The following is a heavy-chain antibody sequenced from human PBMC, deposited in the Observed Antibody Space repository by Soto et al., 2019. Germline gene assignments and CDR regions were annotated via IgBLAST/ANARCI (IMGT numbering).Heavy chain of an antibody. D-gene: IGHD2-21*02. CDR1: GGSFSGYY. J-gene: IGHJ4*02. CDR2: INHSGST. V-gene: IGHV4-34*01. CDR3: ARGARKCGGDCYSKRNDY. Sequence: PSETLSLTCAVYGGSFSGYYWSWIRQPPGKGLEWIGEINHSGSTNYNPSLKSRVTISVDTSKNQFSLKLSSVTAADTAVYYCARGARKCGGDCYSKRNDYWGQGTLVTVSS.